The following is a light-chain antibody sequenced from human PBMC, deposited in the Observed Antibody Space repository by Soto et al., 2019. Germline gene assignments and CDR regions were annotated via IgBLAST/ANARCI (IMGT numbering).Light chain of an antibody. V-gene: IGLV2-14*01. J-gene: IGLJ2*01. CDR1: SSDVGGYNY. Sequence: QSALTQPASVSGSPGQSITISCTGTSSDVGGYNYVSWYQQYPGKAPKLMIYEVSNRPSGISNRFSGSKSDNTASLTIYGFQAEDEADYNCSSYTSSSTLVVFGGGTKLTVL. CDR2: EVS. CDR3: SSYTSSSTLVV.